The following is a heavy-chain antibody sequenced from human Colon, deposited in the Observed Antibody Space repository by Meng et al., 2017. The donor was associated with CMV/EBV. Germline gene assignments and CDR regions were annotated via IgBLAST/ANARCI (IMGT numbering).Heavy chain of an antibody. D-gene: IGHD5-18*01. J-gene: IGHJ4*02. Sequence: LSLTCVASGLSSYNILWVRQAPGKGLEWVSSISPTSTNIFYADSVRGRFSVSRDNAQNSVYLQMNSLRAEDTAVYYCARDPKVLDTTLATGYWGQGTLVTVSS. CDR2: ISPTSTNI. CDR1: GLSSYN. CDR3: ARDPKVLDTTLATGY. V-gene: IGHV3-21*01.